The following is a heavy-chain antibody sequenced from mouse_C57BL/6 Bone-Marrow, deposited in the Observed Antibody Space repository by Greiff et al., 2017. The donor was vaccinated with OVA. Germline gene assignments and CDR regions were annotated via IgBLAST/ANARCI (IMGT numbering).Heavy chain of an antibody. CDR1: GFTFSSYA. J-gene: IGHJ3*01. Sequence: EVHLVESGEGLVKPGGSLKLSCAASGFTFSSYAMSWVRQTPEKRLEWVAYISSGGDYIYYADTVKGRFTISRDNARNTLYLQMSSLKSEDTAMYYCTSIYDGYWKIAYWGQGTLVTVSA. CDR2: ISSGGDYI. CDR3: TSIYDGYWKIAY. D-gene: IGHD2-3*01. V-gene: IGHV5-9-1*02.